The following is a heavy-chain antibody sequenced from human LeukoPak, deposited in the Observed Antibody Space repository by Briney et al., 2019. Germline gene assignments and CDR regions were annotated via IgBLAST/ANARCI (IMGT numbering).Heavy chain of an antibody. CDR1: GYTFTSYD. Sequence: GASVKLSCKASGYTFTSYDINWVRQAPGQGLEWMGWISAYNGNTNYAQKLQGRVTMTTDTSTSTAYLELRSLRSDTTAVSYCLRANSYPSYSGYGRWGQGTLVTVSS. J-gene: IGHJ1*01. D-gene: IGHD5-12*01. CDR3: LRANSYPSYSGYGR. CDR2: ISAYNGNT. V-gene: IGHV1-18*01.